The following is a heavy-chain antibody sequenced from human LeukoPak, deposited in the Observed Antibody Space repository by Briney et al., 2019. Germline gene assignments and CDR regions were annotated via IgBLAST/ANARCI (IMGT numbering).Heavy chain of an antibody. D-gene: IGHD6-19*01. CDR1: GLTFSSYD. Sequence: GGSLRLSCAASGLTFSSYDMHWVRQPTGKGLEWVSAIGAAGDPYYPGSVKGRFTISRENAKNSLYLQMNSLRAGDTAVYYCARALSSGWYVFDYWGQGTLVTVSS. J-gene: IGHJ4*02. CDR3: ARALSSGWYVFDY. V-gene: IGHV3-13*05. CDR2: IGAAGDP.